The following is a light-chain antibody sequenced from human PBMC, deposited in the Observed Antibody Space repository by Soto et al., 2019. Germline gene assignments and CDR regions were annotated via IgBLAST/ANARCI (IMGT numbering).Light chain of an antibody. J-gene: IGKJ1*01. CDR3: QHYNSYSEA. Sequence: AIRMTQSPSSLSASTGDRVTITCRASQGISSYLAWYQQKPGKAPKLLIYAASTLQSGVPPRFSGSGSGTEITLTISSLQPDDFATYYCQHYNSYSEAFGQGTKVDIK. CDR2: AAS. V-gene: IGKV1-8*01. CDR1: QGISSY.